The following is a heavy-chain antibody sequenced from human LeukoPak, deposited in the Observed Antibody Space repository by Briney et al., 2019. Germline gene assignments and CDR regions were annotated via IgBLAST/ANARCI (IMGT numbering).Heavy chain of an antibody. V-gene: IGHV4-59*08. J-gene: IGHJ5*02. CDR2: IYYSGST. Sequence: SETLSLTCTVSGGSISSYYWSWIRQPPGKGLEWIGYIYYSGSTNYNPSLKSRVTISVDTSKNQFSLKLSSVTAADTAVYYCAGHGVIAAADNWFDPWGQGTLVTVSS. CDR1: GGSISSYY. CDR3: AGHGVIAAADNWFDP. D-gene: IGHD6-13*01.